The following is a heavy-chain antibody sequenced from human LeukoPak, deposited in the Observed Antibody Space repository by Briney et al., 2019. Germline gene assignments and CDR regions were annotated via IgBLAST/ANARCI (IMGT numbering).Heavy chain of an antibody. V-gene: IGHV4-39*01. CDR3: ARGTSGSYSPDAFDI. Sequence: SETLSLTCTVSGGSISSSSYYWGWIRQPPGKGLEWIGSIYYSGSTYYNPSLKSRVTISVDTSKNQFSLKLSSVTAADTAVYYCARGTSGSYSPDAFDIWGQGTMVTVSS. CDR2: IYYSGST. CDR1: GGSISSSSYY. D-gene: IGHD3-10*01. J-gene: IGHJ3*02.